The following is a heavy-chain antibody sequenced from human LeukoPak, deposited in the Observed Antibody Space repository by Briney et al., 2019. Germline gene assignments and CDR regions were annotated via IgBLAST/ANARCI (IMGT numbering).Heavy chain of an antibody. V-gene: IGHV5-51*01. CDR1: GYRFTSYW. CDR2: IYPGDSDT. CDR3: ARHGPYSSSSEWFDP. D-gene: IGHD6-6*01. Sequence: GESLKISCKGSGYRFTSYWIGWVRQMPGKGLEWMGIIYPGDSDTRYSPSFQGQVTISADKSISTAYLQWSSLKASDTAMYYCARHGPYSSSSEWFDPWGQGTLVTVSS. J-gene: IGHJ5*02.